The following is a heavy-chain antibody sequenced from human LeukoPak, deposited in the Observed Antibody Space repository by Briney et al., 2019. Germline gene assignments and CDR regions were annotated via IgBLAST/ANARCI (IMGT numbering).Heavy chain of an antibody. J-gene: IGHJ3*02. D-gene: IGHD5-24*01. Sequence: GESLKISCKGSGYSFTSYWIGWVRQMPGKGLEWMGIIYPGDPDTRYSPSFQGQVTISADKSISTAYLQWSSLKASDTAMYYCARAIEMAYDAFDIWGQGTMVTVSS. CDR3: ARAIEMAYDAFDI. V-gene: IGHV5-51*01. CDR1: GYSFTSYW. CDR2: IYPGDPDT.